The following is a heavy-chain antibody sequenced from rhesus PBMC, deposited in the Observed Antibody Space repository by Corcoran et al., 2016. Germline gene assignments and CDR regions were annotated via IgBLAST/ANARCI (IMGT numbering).Heavy chain of an antibody. CDR2: IYGSSTST. V-gene: IGHV4S10*01. D-gene: IGHD6-25*01. J-gene: IGHJ4*01. CDR1: GGSISDSYR. CDR3: AKYGGGSWTPVFDY. Sequence: QVQLQESGPGVVKPSETLSLTCAVSGGSISDSYRWSWIRQPPGKGLEWIGYIYGSSTSTNYNPSLKGRYTCSKDTSKNQFALAMSSVTAADTAVYYCAKYGGGSWTPVFDYWGQGVLVTVSS.